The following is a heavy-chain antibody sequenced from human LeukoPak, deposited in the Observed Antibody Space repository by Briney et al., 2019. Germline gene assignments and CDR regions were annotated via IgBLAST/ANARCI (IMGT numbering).Heavy chain of an antibody. CDR3: ARHLQSGDLPSWYYYMDV. Sequence: PGGSLRLSCAASGFTVSSNYMSWVRQAPGKGLEWIGSIYYSGSTYYNPSLKSRVTISVDTSKNQFSLKLSSVTAADTAVYYCARHLQSGDLPSWYYYMDVWGKGTTVTVSS. CDR2: IYYSGST. J-gene: IGHJ6*03. V-gene: IGHV4-39*01. CDR1: GFTVSSNY. D-gene: IGHD7-27*01.